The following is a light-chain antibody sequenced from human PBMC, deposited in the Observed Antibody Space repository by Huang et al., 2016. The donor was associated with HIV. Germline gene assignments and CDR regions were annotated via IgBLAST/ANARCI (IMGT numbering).Light chain of an antibody. CDR3: QQYYSSALT. J-gene: IGKJ4*01. V-gene: IGKV4-1*01. CDR1: QSVLHDSNNKKC. CDR2: WTS. Sequence: DIVMTQSPDSLAVSLGERATINCKSSQSVLHDSNNKKCLAWYQQKPGQAPKLLIYWTSTRESGVPDRVSGSGSGTDFTLTISHLQAEDAAIYYCQQYYSSALTFGGGTRVEIK.